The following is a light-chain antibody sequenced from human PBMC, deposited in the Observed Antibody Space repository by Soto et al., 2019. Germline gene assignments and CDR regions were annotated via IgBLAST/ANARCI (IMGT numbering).Light chain of an antibody. Sequence: QSVWTQPPSVSTAPGQTVTISCSGSSSNIENNYVSWYQQLPGTAPKLLIYDNNKRPSGIPDRFSGSKSGTSATLGITGLQTGDEAYYYCGTWDSSLSVVVFGGGTKLTIL. V-gene: IGLV1-51*01. CDR3: GTWDSSLSVVV. CDR1: SSNIENNY. J-gene: IGLJ2*01. CDR2: DNN.